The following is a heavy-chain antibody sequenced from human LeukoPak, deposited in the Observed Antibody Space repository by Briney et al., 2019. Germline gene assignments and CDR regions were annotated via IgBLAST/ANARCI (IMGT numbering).Heavy chain of an antibody. V-gene: IGHV1-2*02. Sequence: ASVKVSCKASGYTFTGYYMHWVRQAPGQGLEWMGWINPNSGGTNYAQKFQGRVTMTRDTSISTAYMELSRLRSDDTAVYYCARRGRRVVTGTNNWFDPWGQGTLVTVSS. CDR1: GYTFTGYY. CDR2: INPNSGGT. D-gene: IGHD3-3*01. J-gene: IGHJ5*02. CDR3: ARRGRRVVTGTNNWFDP.